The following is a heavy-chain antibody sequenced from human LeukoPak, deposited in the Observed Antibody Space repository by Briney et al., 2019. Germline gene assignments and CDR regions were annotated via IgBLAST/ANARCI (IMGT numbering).Heavy chain of an antibody. D-gene: IGHD6-19*01. J-gene: IGHJ4*02. CDR3: AKAGSGWSLGFDY. CDR1: GFTFSSYS. V-gene: IGHV3-23*01. CDR2: ISGSGGST. Sequence: HTGGSLRLSCVNSGFTFSSYSMNWVRQAPGKGLEWVSAISGSGGSTYYADSVKGRFTISRDNSKNTLYLQMNSLRAEDTAVYYCAKAGSGWSLGFDYWGQGTLVTVSS.